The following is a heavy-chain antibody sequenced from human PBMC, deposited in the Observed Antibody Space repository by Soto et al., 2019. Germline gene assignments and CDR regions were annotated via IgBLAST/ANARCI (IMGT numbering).Heavy chain of an antibody. V-gene: IGHV4-39*01. D-gene: IGHD2-8*01. CDR3: ARSCSNGVCPRGFDP. J-gene: IGHJ5*02. Sequence: PSETLSLTCTVSGGSISSSSYSWGWIRQPPGKGPEWIGSFYFGSTYYNPSLKSRVTISADTSKNQFSLKLSSVTAADTAVYYCARSCSNGVCPRGFDPWGQGTLVTVSS. CDR2: FYFGST. CDR1: GGSISSSSYS.